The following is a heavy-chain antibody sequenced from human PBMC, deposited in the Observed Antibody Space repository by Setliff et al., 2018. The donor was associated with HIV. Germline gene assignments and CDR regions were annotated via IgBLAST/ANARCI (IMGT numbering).Heavy chain of an antibody. CDR1: GGSISSYY. D-gene: IGHD5-12*01. J-gene: IGHJ4*02. CDR2: IYTSGST. V-gene: IGHV4-4*08. Sequence: SETLSLTCTVSGGSISSYYWSWIRQPPGKGLEWIGYIYTSGSTNYNPSLESRVTISVDTSKNQVSLKLRSVTAADTAMYYCARYTVGSMVDYWGPGTLVTVS. CDR3: ARYTVGSMVDY.